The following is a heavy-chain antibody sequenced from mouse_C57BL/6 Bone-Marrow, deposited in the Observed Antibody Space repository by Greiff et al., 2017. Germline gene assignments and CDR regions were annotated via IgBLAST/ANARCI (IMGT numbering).Heavy chain of an antibody. V-gene: IGHV5-6*01. J-gene: IGHJ1*03. D-gene: IGHD1-1*01. CDR1: GFTFSSYG. Sequence: EVQLVESGGDLVKPGGSLKLSCAASGFTFSSYGMSWVRQTPDKRLAWVATISSGGSYTYYPDSVKGRFTISRDNAKKTLYLQMSSLKSDDTAMYYCARPLDYYGSSYVEYFDVWGTGTTVTVSS. CDR2: ISSGGSYT. CDR3: ARPLDYYGSSYVEYFDV.